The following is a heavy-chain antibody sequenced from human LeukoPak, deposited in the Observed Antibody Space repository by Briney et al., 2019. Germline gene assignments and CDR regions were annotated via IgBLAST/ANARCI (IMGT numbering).Heavy chain of an antibody. Sequence: PGGSLRDSSAHSVFTYIEYYMSWIRQAPGKGLECLSYIGSSNPIYSENCVKGRFAISRDNAKNSLYLQMNILRAEDTAVFYCAGLAARFRWFFDYWGQGTLVMVSS. CDR3: AGLAARFRWFFDY. CDR2: IGSSNPI. D-gene: IGHD6-6*01. CDR1: VFTYIEYY. V-gene: IGHV3-11*04. J-gene: IGHJ4*02.